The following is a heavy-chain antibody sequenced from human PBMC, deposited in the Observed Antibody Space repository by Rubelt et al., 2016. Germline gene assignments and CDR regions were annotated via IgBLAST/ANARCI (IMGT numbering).Heavy chain of an antibody. CDR1: GGSISSSSYY. V-gene: IGHV4-39*07. CDR2: SGST. CDR3: ARWVRGSGNAFFDY. Sequence: QLQLQESGPGLVKPSETLSLTCTVSGGSISSSSYYWGWIRQPPGKGLEWIGSGSTNYNPPLESRVTMSVDTSKNQFSRKLTSVTASDTAVYYCARWVRGSGNAFFDYWGQGTLVTVSS. D-gene: IGHD3-10*01. J-gene: IGHJ4*02.